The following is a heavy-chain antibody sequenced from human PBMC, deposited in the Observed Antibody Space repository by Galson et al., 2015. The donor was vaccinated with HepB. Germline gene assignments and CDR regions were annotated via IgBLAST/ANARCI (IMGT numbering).Heavy chain of an antibody. CDR3: ARHPSRALDY. Sequence: SETLSLTCTVSGGSISSGPYSWGWIRQPPGKGLEWIGSIYYSGSTYYNPSLNSRVTLSVDTSKKQFSLKMSSVTAADTAVYYCARHPSRALDYWGQGILVTVSS. V-gene: IGHV4-39*01. J-gene: IGHJ4*02. CDR2: IYYSGST. CDR1: GGSISSGPYS.